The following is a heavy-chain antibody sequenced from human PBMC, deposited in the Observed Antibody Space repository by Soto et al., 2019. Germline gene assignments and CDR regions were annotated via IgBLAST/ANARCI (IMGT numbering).Heavy chain of an antibody. J-gene: IGHJ4*02. CDR3: ATSYGSGYRAFDY. CDR2: VNPILSMS. CDR1: GDTFSFYT. V-gene: IGHV1-69*02. Sequence: QVQMVQSGAEVKKPGSSVKVSCKASGDTFSFYTINWVRQAPGLGLEWMGRVNPILSMSNYAQKFQGRVTTTADKSTSTAYRELRSLRSADTAFYYCATSYGSGYRAFDYWGQGALVTVSS. D-gene: IGHD3-10*01.